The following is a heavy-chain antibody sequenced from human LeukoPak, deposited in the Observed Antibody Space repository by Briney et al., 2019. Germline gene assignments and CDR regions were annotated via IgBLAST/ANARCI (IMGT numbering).Heavy chain of an antibody. J-gene: IGHJ3*02. D-gene: IGHD6-19*01. Sequence: GGSLRLSCAASGFTFSDYYMSWIRQAPGKGLEWVSYISSSGSTIYYADSVKGRFTISRDNAKNSLYLQMNSLRAEDTAVYYCATRYYIAVAGTGNDAFDIWGQGTMVTVSS. V-gene: IGHV3-11*04. CDR2: ISSSGSTI. CDR1: GFTFSDYY. CDR3: ATRYYIAVAGTGNDAFDI.